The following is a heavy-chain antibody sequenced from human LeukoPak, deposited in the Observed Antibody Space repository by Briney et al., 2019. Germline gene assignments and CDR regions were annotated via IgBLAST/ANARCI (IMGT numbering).Heavy chain of an antibody. V-gene: IGHV4-39*01. Sequence: PSETLSLTCTVSGGSITSSSYHWGWIRQPPGKGLEWIGSIYYTGTTYYNPSLKSRVSIFVDTSKNQFSLKLSSVTAADTAVYYCARHSPGGGYPDWGQGTLVTVSS. CDR1: GGSITSSSYH. D-gene: IGHD5-12*01. CDR2: IYYTGTT. CDR3: ARHSPGGGYPD. J-gene: IGHJ4*02.